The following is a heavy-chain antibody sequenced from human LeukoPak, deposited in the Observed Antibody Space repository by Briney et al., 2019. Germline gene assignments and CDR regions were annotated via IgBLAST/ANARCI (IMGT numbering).Heavy chain of an antibody. J-gene: IGHJ4*02. V-gene: IGHV3-30*18. CDR1: GFTFSSYG. D-gene: IGHD5-24*01. CDR3: AKDAQRWLHVYYFDY. CDR2: ISYDGSNK. Sequence: GRSLRLSCAASGFTFSSYGMHWVRQAPGKGLEWVAVISYDGSNKYYADSVKGGFTISRDNSKNTLYLQMNSLRAEDTAVYYCAKDAQRWLHVYYFDYWGQGTLVTVSS.